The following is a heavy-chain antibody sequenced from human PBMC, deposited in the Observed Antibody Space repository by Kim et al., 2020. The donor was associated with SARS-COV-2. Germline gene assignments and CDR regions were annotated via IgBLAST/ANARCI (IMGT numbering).Heavy chain of an antibody. CDR1: GFTFGDYA. Sequence: GGSLRLSCAASGFTFGDYAMHWVRQAPGKGLEWVSGISWNSGSIGYADSVKGRFTISRDNAKNSLYLQMNSLRAEDTALYYCAKGAIFGVVIMYFDYWGQGTLVTVSS. CDR2: ISWNSGSI. CDR3: AKGAIFGVVIMYFDY. D-gene: IGHD3-3*01. V-gene: IGHV3-9*01. J-gene: IGHJ4*02.